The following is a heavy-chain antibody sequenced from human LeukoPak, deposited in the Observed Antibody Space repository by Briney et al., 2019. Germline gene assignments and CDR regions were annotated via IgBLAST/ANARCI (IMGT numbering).Heavy chain of an antibody. CDR1: GGSISSYY. J-gene: IGHJ2*01. CDR2: IYYSGST. D-gene: IGHD6-13*01. V-gene: IGHV4-59*12. Sequence: MPSETLSLTCTVSGGSISSYYWSWIRQPPGKGLEWIGYIYYSGSTNYNPSLKSRVTISVDTSKNQFSLKLSSVTAADTAVYYCARGAAAGFTDWYFDLWGRGTLVTVSS. CDR3: ARGAAAGFTDWYFDL.